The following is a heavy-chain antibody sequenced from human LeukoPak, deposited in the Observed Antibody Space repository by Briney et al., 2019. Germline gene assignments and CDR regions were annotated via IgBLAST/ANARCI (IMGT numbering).Heavy chain of an antibody. D-gene: IGHD3-22*01. Sequence: GASVKVSCKASGYTFTSYDINWVRQATGQGLEWMGWMNPNSGNTGYAQKFQGRVTMTRNTSISTAYMKLSSLRSEDTAVYYCARAPAFRITMIVVVTPYYFDYWGQGTLVTVSS. V-gene: IGHV1-8*01. J-gene: IGHJ4*02. CDR3: ARAPAFRITMIVVVTPYYFDY. CDR2: MNPNSGNT. CDR1: GYTFTSYD.